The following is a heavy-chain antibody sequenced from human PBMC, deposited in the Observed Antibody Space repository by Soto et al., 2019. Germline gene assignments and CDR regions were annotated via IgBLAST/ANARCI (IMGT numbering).Heavy chain of an antibody. CDR2: ISHSGVT. Sequence: PSETLSLTCDVSGDSISSGGYTWSWIRQPPGKGLEWIRHISHSGVTYYNPSLKSRATISADRSQNQFSLRLTSVTAADTAVYYCARGRSGTAFDYWGPGTPVTVAS. CDR3: ARGRSGTAFDY. CDR1: GDSISSGGYT. D-gene: IGHD6-13*01. J-gene: IGHJ4*02. V-gene: IGHV4-30-2*01.